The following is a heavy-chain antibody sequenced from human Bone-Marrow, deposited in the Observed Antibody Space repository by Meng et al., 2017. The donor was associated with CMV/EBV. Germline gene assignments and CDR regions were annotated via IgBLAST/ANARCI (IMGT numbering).Heavy chain of an antibody. CDR2: IYSGGST. V-gene: IGHV3-53*01. Sequence: GGSLRLSCAASGFTVSSNYMSWVRQAPRKGLEWVSVIYSGGSTYYADSVKGRFTISRDNSKNTLYLQRNSLRAEDTAVYYCAKVSPARYFDYWGQGTLVTVSS. CDR1: GFTVSSNY. J-gene: IGHJ4*01. CDR3: AKVSPARYFDY.